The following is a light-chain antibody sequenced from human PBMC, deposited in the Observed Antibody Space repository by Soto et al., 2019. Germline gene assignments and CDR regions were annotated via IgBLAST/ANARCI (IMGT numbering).Light chain of an antibody. CDR3: LQHNSYPLT. V-gene: IGKV1-17*03. CDR1: QSLSRS. CDR2: AAS. Sequence: DIQMTQSPSTLSASVGDRVTISCRASQSLSRSLAWFQQKPGKVPKRLIYAASSLQSGVPSRFSGSGSGTEFTLTISSLQPEDFATYYCLQHNSYPLTFGGGTKVDIK. J-gene: IGKJ4*01.